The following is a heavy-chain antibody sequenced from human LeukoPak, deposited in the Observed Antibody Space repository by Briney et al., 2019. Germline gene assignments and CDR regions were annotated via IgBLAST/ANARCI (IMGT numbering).Heavy chain of an antibody. D-gene: IGHD2-21*01. CDR2: IYSGGST. J-gene: IGHJ4*02. CDR3: AREGSVFPYYFDY. CDR1: GFTVSSNY. Sequence: GGSQRLSCAASGFTVSSNYMSWVRQAPGKGLEWVSVIYSGGSTYYADSVKGRFTISRDNSKNTLYLQMNSLRAEDTAVYYCAREGSVFPYYFDYWGQGTLVTVSS. V-gene: IGHV3-66*01.